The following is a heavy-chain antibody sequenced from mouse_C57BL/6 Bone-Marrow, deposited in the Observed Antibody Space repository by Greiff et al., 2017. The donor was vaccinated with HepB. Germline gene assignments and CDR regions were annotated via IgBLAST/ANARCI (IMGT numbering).Heavy chain of an antibody. Sequence: QVHVKQPGAELVKPGASVKVSCKASGYTFTSYWMHWVKQRPGQGLEWIGRIHPSDSDTNYNQKFKGKATLTVDKSSSTAYMQLSSLTSEDSAVYYCTRWDYGYDEDWYFDVWGTGTTVTVSS. CDR1: GYTFTSYW. CDR3: TRWDYGYDEDWYFDV. D-gene: IGHD2-2*01. V-gene: IGHV1-74*01. J-gene: IGHJ1*03. CDR2: IHPSDSDT.